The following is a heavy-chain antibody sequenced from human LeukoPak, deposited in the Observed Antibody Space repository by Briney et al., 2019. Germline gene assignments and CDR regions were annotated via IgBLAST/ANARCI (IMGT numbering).Heavy chain of an antibody. CDR2: INHSGST. D-gene: IGHD3-3*01. Sequence: SETLSLTCAVYGGSFNGYYWSWIRQFPGKGLEWIGEINHSGSTNYNPSLKSRVTISIDTSKNQFSLKLSSVTAADTAVYYCARGISDQFGGRETLVTVA. J-gene: IGHJ4*02. CDR3: ARGISDQF. CDR1: GGSFNGYY. V-gene: IGHV4-34*01.